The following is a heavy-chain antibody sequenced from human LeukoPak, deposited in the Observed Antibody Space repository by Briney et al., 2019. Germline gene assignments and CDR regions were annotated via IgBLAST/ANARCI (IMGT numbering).Heavy chain of an antibody. CDR2: IGGHET. J-gene: IGHJ3*02. CDR3: GKDGFAGNGLYDALDI. V-gene: IGHV3-23*01. Sequence: GGSLRLSCITSGFKFDIYAMSWVRQAPGQGLQWVSSIGGHETFYADSVKGRFTISRDNSKNTVSLEMNNLRAEDTAVYYCGKDGFAGNGLYDALDIWGQGTMVTVSS. CDR1: GFKFDIYA. D-gene: IGHD2-8*01.